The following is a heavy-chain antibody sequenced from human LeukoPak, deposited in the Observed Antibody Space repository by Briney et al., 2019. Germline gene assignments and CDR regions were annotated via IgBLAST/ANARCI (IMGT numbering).Heavy chain of an antibody. D-gene: IGHD5-18*01. Sequence: GASVKVSCKASGYTFTGYCMHWVRQAPGQGLEWMGRINPNSGGTNYAQKFQGRVTMTRDTSISTAYMELSRLRSDDTAVYYCARGYPGYSYVKLDYWGQGTLVTVSS. V-gene: IGHV1-2*06. CDR1: GYTFTGYC. CDR2: INPNSGGT. J-gene: IGHJ4*02. CDR3: ARGYPGYSYVKLDY.